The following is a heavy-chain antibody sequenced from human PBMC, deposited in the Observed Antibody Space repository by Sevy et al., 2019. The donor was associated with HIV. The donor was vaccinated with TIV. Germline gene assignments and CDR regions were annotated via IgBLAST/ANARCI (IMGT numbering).Heavy chain of an antibody. CDR3: ARLPTYCTNGLCYTFFDY. D-gene: IGHD2-8*01. V-gene: IGHV4-39*01. CDR2: INSSGGT. J-gene: IGHJ4*02. CDR1: GGSISSSSYY. Sequence: SETLSLTCTVSGGSISSSSYYWGWMRQPPGKGLEWIGSINSSGGTYYKSSLKSRIGISVDAYSNQFSLKLNSMTAADTAVYYCARLPTYCTNGLCYTFFDYWGQGTLVTVSS.